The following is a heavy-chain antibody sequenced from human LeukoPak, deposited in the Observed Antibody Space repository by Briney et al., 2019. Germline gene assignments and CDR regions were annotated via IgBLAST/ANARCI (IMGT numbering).Heavy chain of an antibody. V-gene: IGHV4-59*08. CDR1: GGAIRSYY. CDR2: FHYNGRT. CDR3: ARRNDILTGYFPDTTYGMDV. Sequence: PLETLSLTSTLSGGAIRSYYWSCLPQPPGKGVEWIGYFHYNGRTNYNPSLKSRVTISVNTSKIQLSLQLSSVTAADTGVYYCARRNDILTGYFPDTTYGMDVWGEGKTATVSS. J-gene: IGHJ6*01. D-gene: IGHD3-9*01.